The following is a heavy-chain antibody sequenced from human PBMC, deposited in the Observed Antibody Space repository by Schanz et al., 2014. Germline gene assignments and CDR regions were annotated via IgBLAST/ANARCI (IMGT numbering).Heavy chain of an antibody. D-gene: IGHD3-10*01. Sequence: QLMQSGSEVRKPGASVKVSCKASGYIFGSHGMTWVRQAPGQGLEWMGWISVYHGHTNYAEKVHGRVTMTTDTSTSTAYMELRSLISDDAATYDCVRDAGWAFVDYHGMDVWGQGTSVTVS. CDR1: GYIFGSHG. J-gene: IGHJ6*02. CDR3: VRDAGWAFVDYHGMDV. CDR2: ISVYHGHT. V-gene: IGHV1-18*01.